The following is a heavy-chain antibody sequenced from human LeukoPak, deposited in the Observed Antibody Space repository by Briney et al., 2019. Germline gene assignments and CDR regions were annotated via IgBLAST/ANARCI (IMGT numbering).Heavy chain of an antibody. J-gene: IGHJ4*02. CDR2: IYYSGGT. CDR1: GGSISSYY. Sequence: PSETLSLTCTVSGGSISSYYWSWIRQPPGKGLEWIGYIYYSGGTNYNPSLKSRVTISVDTSKNQFSLKLSSVTAADTAVYYCARRRLAGGEDYWGQETLVTVSS. V-gene: IGHV4-59*08. CDR3: ARRRLAGGEDY. D-gene: IGHD3-16*01.